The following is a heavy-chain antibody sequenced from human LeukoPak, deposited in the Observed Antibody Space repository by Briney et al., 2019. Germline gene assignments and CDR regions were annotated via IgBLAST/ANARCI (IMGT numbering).Heavy chain of an antibody. V-gene: IGHV1-18*04. CDR3: ARDGRQWVPLNWFDP. Sequence: GASVKVSCKASGYTFNTYGINWVRQAPGQGLEWVGWISAYNGNTNYAQNFQGRITLTTDTSTSMAYMELTGLRSDDTAVYYCARDGRQWVPLNWFDPWGQGTLVTVSP. J-gene: IGHJ5*02. CDR1: GYTFNTYG. CDR2: ISAYNGNT. D-gene: IGHD6-19*01.